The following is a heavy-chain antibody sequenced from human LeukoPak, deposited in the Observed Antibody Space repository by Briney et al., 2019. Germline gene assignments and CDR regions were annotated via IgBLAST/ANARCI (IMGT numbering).Heavy chain of an antibody. Sequence: ASVKVSCTASGYTFTSYYMHWVRQAPGQGLEWMGIINPSGGSTSYAQKFQGRVTMTRDTSTSTVYMELSSLRSEDTAVYYCAKGRGAYIVGALRIFDYWGQGTLVTVSS. CDR2: INPSGGST. J-gene: IGHJ4*02. CDR3: AKGRGAYIVGALRIFDY. D-gene: IGHD1-26*01. V-gene: IGHV1-46*01. CDR1: GYTFTSYY.